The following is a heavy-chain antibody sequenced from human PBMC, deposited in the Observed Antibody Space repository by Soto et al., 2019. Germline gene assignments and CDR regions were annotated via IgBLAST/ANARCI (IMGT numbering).Heavy chain of an antibody. CDR2: IYYSGST. CDR3: ASPKIAFYNWFDP. J-gene: IGHJ5*02. V-gene: IGHV4-39*01. CDR1: GGSISSSSYY. Sequence: SETLSLTCTVFGGSISSSSYYWGWIRQPPGKGLEWIGSIYYSGSTYYNPSLKSRVTISVDTSKNQFSLKLSSVTAADTAVYYCASPKIAFYNWFDPWGQGTLVTVSS. D-gene: IGHD3-3*02.